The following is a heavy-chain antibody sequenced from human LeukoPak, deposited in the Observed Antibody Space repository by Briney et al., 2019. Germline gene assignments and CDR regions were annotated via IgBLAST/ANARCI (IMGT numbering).Heavy chain of an antibody. CDR3: ARKQLPLYYFYYGMDV. D-gene: IGHD4-11*01. V-gene: IGHV3-33*05. J-gene: IGHJ6*04. CDR1: GFTFSSYG. Sequence: GKSLRLSCEASGFTFSSYGMHWVRQAPGRGLKWVALISYDGSNKNYADSVKGRFIISRDDSKNTLYLQMSSLRAEDTAVYYCARKQLPLYYFYYGMDVWGRGTTVTVSS. CDR2: ISYDGSNK.